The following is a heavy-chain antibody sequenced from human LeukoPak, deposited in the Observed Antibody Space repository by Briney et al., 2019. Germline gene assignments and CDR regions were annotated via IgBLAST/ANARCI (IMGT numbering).Heavy chain of an antibody. Sequence: ASVKVSCKASGYTFTSYDINWVRQATGQGLEWMGWMNPNSGNTGYAQKFQGRVTMTRNTSISAAYMELSSLRSEDTAVYYCARGRGAVAGSSFDPWGQGTLVTVSS. V-gene: IGHV1-8*01. D-gene: IGHD6-19*01. CDR1: GYTFTSYD. J-gene: IGHJ5*02. CDR3: ARGRGAVAGSSFDP. CDR2: MNPNSGNT.